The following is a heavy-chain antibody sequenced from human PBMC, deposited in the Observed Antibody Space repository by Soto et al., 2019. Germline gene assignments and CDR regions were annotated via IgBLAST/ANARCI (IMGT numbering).Heavy chain of an antibody. CDR3: ARDKKYCSGGSCYSGYYYGMDV. CDR1: GGSISSGGYY. J-gene: IGHJ6*02. D-gene: IGHD2-15*01. CDR2: IYYSGST. Sequence: SETLSLTCTVSGGSISSGGYYWSWIRQHPGKGLEWIGYIYYSGSTYYKPSLKSRVTISVDTSKNQFSLKLSSVTAADTAVYYCARDKKYCSGGSCYSGYYYGMDVWGQGTTVTVSS. V-gene: IGHV4-31*03.